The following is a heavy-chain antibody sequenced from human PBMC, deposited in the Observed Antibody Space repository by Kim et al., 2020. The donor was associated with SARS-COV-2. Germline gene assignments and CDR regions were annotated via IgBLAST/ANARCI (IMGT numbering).Heavy chain of an antibody. CDR3: ARGSVPSIAALRPYYYGMDV. D-gene: IGHD6-6*01. Sequence: SETLSLTCAVYGGSFSGYYWSWIRQPPGKGLEWIGEINHSGSTNYNPSLKSRVTISVDTSKNQFSLKLSSVTAADTAVYYCARGSVPSIAALRPYYYGMDVWGQGTTVTVSS. J-gene: IGHJ6*02. V-gene: IGHV4-34*01. CDR2: INHSGST. CDR1: GGSFSGYY.